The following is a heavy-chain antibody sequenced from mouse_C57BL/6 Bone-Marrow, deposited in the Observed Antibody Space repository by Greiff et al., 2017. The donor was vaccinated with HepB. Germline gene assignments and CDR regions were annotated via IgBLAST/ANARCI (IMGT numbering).Heavy chain of an antibody. V-gene: IGHV1-74*01. D-gene: IGHD1-1*01. Sequence: QVQLQQSGAELVKPGASVKVSCKASGYTFTSYWMHWVKQRPGQGLEWIGRIHPSDSDTNYNQKFKGKATLTVDKSSNTSYMQLSSLTSEDSAVFYCAISSYYYCSSPYYAMDYWGQGPSVTVSS. J-gene: IGHJ4*01. CDR3: AISSYYYCSSPYYAMDY. CDR2: IHPSDSDT. CDR1: GYTFTSYW.